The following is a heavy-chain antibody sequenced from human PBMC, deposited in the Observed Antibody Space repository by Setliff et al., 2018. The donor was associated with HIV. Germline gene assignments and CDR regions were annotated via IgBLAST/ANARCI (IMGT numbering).Heavy chain of an antibody. CDR1: GGSFSGYY. J-gene: IGHJ4*02. CDR2: IYYTGST. Sequence: PSETLSLTCTLYGGSFSGYYWSWIRHHPGKGLEWIGYIYYTGSTYFNPSLKSRVTLSIDTSKNQFSLKLSSVTAADTAVYYCARDRYAGEIDYWGQGTLVTVSS. D-gene: IGHD3-10*01. CDR3: ARDRYAGEIDY. V-gene: IGHV4-31*03.